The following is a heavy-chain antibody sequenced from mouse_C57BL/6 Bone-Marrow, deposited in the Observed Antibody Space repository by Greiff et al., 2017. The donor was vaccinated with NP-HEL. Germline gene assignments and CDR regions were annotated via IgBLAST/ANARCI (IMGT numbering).Heavy chain of an antibody. J-gene: IGHJ1*03. CDR3: ARPLVYYYGPWYFDV. CDR2: IHPNSGST. Sequence: QVQLQQPGAELVKPGASVKLSCKASGYTFTSYWMHWVKQRPGQGLEWIGMIHPNSGSTNYNEKFTSKATLTVDKSSSTAYMQLSSLTSEDSAVYYCARPLVYYYGPWYFDVWGTGTTVTVSS. CDR1: GYTFTSYW. V-gene: IGHV1-64*01. D-gene: IGHD1-1*01.